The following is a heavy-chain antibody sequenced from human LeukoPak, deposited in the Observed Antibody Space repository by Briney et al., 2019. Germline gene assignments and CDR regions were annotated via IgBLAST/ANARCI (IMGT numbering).Heavy chain of an antibody. D-gene: IGHD3-9*01. V-gene: IGHV3-23*01. Sequence: GGSLRLSCAASGFTFSSYSMSWVRQAPGKGLDWVSYISGSGGTTYHADSVKGRFTISRDNSKNTLYLQMNSLRAEDTAVYYCAKCILTGYYKGYMDVWGKGTTVTISS. CDR1: GFTFSSYS. CDR3: AKCILTGYYKGYMDV. J-gene: IGHJ6*03. CDR2: ISGSGGTT.